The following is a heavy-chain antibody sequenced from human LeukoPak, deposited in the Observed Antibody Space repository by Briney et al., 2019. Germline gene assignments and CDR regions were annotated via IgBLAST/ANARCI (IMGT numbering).Heavy chain of an antibody. CDR3: ARAPLYGSCEY. V-gene: IGHV1-18*01. Sequence: GASVDVSCKASGYTFSSYGISWVGQAPGQGLEWMGWISGYNDNTNYAQKLQGRVTMTTDTSTSTAYMELRSLRSDDTAVYYCARAPLYGSCEYWGQGTLVTVSS. D-gene: IGHD6-6*01. CDR2: ISGYNDNT. CDR1: GYTFSSYG. J-gene: IGHJ4*02.